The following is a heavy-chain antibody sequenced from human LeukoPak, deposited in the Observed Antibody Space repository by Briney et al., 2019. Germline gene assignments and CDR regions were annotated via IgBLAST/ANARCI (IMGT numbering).Heavy chain of an antibody. CDR2: INAGNGKT. Sequence: GASVKVSCKASGGTFSSYAIHWVRQAPGQSLEWMGWINAGNGKTKYSQKFQDRNTISSDSSASTAYMELSTLRSEDTAVYYCAGRGSTGWYYFGYWGQGTLVTVSS. CDR3: AGRGSTGWYYFGY. D-gene: IGHD6-19*01. CDR1: GGTFSSYA. V-gene: IGHV1-3*01. J-gene: IGHJ4*02.